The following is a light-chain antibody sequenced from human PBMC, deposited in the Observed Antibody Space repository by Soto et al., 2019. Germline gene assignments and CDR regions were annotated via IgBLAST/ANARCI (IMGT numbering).Light chain of an antibody. Sequence: EIVMTQSPGTLSLSPGETATLSCRVSQSVNSNYLAWYQQKPGQSPRLLIYGISARATDVPARFSGSGSGTEFTLTISSLQSEDFAVYYCQQYSKWPITFGQGTRLEIK. CDR2: GIS. CDR3: QQYSKWPIT. CDR1: QSVNSN. J-gene: IGKJ5*01. V-gene: IGKV3-15*01.